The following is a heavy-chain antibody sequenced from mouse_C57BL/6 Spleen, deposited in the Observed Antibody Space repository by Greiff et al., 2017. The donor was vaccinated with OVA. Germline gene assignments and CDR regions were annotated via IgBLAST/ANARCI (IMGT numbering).Heavy chain of an antibody. D-gene: IGHD2-1*01. CDR2: INPSTGGT. J-gene: IGHJ4*01. Sequence: EVQLQESGPELVKPGASVKISCKASGYSFTGYYMNWVKQSPEKSLEWIGEINPSTGGTTYNQKFKAKATLTVDKSSSTAYMQLKSLTSEDSAVYYCAPIYYGNYGGAMDYWGQGTSVTVSS. V-gene: IGHV1-42*01. CDR1: GYSFTGYY. CDR3: APIYYGNYGGAMDY.